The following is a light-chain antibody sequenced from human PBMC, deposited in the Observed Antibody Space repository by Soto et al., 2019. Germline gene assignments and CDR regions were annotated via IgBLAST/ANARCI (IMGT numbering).Light chain of an antibody. J-gene: IGLJ1*01. V-gene: IGLV2-14*01. CDR3: SSYTSASTLLYL. CDR1: SSDVSGDNY. Sequence: QSALTQPASVSGCPGQSITISCTGTSSDVSGDNYVSWYQQHPGIAPKLLIYGVTNRPSGVSTRFSGSKSGNTASLTISGLQAEDEADYHCSSYTSASTLLYLFGTGTKVTVL. CDR2: GVT.